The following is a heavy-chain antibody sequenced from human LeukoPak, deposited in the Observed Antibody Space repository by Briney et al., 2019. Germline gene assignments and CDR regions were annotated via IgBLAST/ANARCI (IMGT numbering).Heavy chain of an antibody. J-gene: IGHJ4*02. D-gene: IGHD3-22*01. V-gene: IGHV3-9*01. CDR1: GFTFDDYA. Sequence: PGGSLRLSCAASGFTFDDYAMHWVRQAPGKGLEWVSGISWNGGSIGYADSVKGRFTISRDNAKNSLYLQMNSLRAEDTALYYCAKDSDYYDSSGPLDYWGQGTLVTVSS. CDR2: ISWNGGSI. CDR3: AKDSDYYDSSGPLDY.